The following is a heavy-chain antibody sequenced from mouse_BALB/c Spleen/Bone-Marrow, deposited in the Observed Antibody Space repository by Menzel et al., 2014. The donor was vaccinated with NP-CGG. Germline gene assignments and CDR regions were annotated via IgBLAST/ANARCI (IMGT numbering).Heavy chain of an antibody. CDR3: TTGFAY. V-gene: IGHV6-6*02. Sequence: EVKVEESGGGLVQPGGSIKLSCVASGFTFSNYWMNWVRQFPEKGLEWAAEIRLKSNNYATHYAESVKGRFTISRDDSKSSVYLQMNDLRAEDTGTYHCTTGFAYWGQGTLVTVSA. CDR1: GFTFSNYW. J-gene: IGHJ3*01. CDR2: IRLKSNNYAT.